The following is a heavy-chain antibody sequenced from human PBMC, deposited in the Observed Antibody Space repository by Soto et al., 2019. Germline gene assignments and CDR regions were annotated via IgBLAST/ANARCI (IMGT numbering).Heavy chain of an antibody. CDR2: IIPIFGTA. D-gene: IGHD3-22*01. CDR3: ARSPNYDSSPKFNWFDP. Sequence: SVKVSCKASGVTFSSYAISWVRQAPGQGLEWMGGIIPIFGTANYAQKFQGRVTITADKSTSTAYMELSSLRSEDTAVYYCARSPNYDSSPKFNWFDPWGQGTLVTVSS. V-gene: IGHV1-69*06. J-gene: IGHJ5*02. CDR1: GVTFSSYA.